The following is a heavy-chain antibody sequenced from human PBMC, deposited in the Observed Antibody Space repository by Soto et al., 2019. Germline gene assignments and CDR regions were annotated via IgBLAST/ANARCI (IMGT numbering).Heavy chain of an antibody. V-gene: IGHV1-69*01. Sequence: QVQLVQSGAEVKKPGSSVKVSCKASGGTFSSYAISWVRQAPGQGLEWTGGIIPIFGTANYAQKFQGRVTITADESTSTAYMELSSLRSEDTAVYYCARGGPTAGTDYYGMDVWGQGTTVTVSS. CDR1: GGTFSSYA. J-gene: IGHJ6*02. D-gene: IGHD6-13*01. CDR2: IIPIFGTA. CDR3: ARGGPTAGTDYYGMDV.